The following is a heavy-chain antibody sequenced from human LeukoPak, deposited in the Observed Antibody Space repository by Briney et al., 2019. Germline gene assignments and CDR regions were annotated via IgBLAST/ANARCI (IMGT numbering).Heavy chain of an antibody. V-gene: IGHV4-39*01. CDR3: ARLYGSGYHYYGMDA. Sequence: SETLSLTCTVSGVSISSSSYYWGWIRQPPGKGREWIGRIFYSGITYYNPSFKSRVTMSVDTSKNQFSLKLSSVTAADTAVYFCARLYGSGYHYYGMDAWGQGTTVTVSS. D-gene: IGHD3-22*01. CDR1: GVSISSSSYY. J-gene: IGHJ6*02. CDR2: IFYSGIT.